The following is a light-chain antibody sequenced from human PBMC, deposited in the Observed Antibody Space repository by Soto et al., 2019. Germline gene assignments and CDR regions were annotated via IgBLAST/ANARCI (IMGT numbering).Light chain of an antibody. CDR1: QSVTWY. V-gene: IGKV3-11*01. J-gene: IGKJ4*01. Sequence: EIVLTQSPATLSLSPGERATLSCRASQSVTWYLAWYQQKPGQAPRLLLYDATSRATGIPARFSGSGSGTDFTLTISRLETEDFAGYYCQQRTNWLTFGGGTRVEL. CDR3: QQRTNWLT. CDR2: DAT.